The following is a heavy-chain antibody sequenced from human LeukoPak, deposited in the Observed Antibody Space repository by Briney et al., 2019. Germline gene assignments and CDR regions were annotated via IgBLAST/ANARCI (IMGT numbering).Heavy chain of an antibody. D-gene: IGHD2-15*01. CDR1: GFTFSDYY. CDR2: ISSRASTI. Sequence: GGSLRLSCAASGFTFSDYYMSWIRQAPGKGLEWVSYISSRASTIYYADSVKGRFTISRDNAKNSLYLQMNSLRAEDTAVYYCARDEYCSGGSCYPHMGHAFDIWGQGTMVTVSS. V-gene: IGHV3-11*01. CDR3: ARDEYCSGGSCYPHMGHAFDI. J-gene: IGHJ3*02.